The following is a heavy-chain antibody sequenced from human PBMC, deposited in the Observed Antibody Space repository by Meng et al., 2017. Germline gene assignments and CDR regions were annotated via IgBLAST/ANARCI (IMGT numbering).Heavy chain of an antibody. CDR1: GGTFSSYA. D-gene: IGHD5-24*01. Sequence: SVKVSCKASGGTFSSYAISWVRQAPGQGLEWMGGIIPIFGTANYAQQFQGRVTITTDESTSTAYMELSSLRSEDTAVYYCARAAGLQLPGYFDYWGQGTLVTVSS. CDR2: IIPIFGTA. CDR3: ARAAGLQLPGYFDY. J-gene: IGHJ4*02. V-gene: IGHV1-69*05.